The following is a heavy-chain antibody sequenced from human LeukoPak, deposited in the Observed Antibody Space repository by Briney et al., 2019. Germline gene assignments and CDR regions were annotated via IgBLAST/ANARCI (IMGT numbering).Heavy chain of an antibody. CDR3: ATPREMATIYDAFDI. CDR1: GGSISSSRYY. Sequence: SETLSLTCTVSGGSISSSRYYWGWIRQPLGKGLEWIATIYYNGDTYYIPSLKSRLTISVDTSKNQFSLKLSSVTAADTAVYYCATPREMATIYDAFDIWGQGTMVTVSS. D-gene: IGHD5-24*01. CDR2: IYYNGDT. J-gene: IGHJ3*02. V-gene: IGHV4-39*01.